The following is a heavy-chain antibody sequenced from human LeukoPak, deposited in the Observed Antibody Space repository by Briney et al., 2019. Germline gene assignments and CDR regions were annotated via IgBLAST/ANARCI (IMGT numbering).Heavy chain of an antibody. CDR2: MSGSGGST. J-gene: IGHJ4*02. CDR1: GFTFSNYA. D-gene: IGHD6-19*01. Sequence: GGSLRLACAASGFTFSNYAMSWVRQAPGKGLELVSSMSGSGGSTYYADSVKGRFTISRDSSKNTLYLQMNNLRAEDTALYYCAKNQGQWLVPVDYWGQGTLVTVSS. V-gene: IGHV3-23*01. CDR3: AKNQGQWLVPVDY.